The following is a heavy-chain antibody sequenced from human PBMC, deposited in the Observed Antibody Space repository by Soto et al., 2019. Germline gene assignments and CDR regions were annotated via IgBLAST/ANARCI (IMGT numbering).Heavy chain of an antibody. J-gene: IGHJ5*02. CDR2: ISSGSSYT. Sequence: GGSLRLSCAASGFTFSGYYMSWIRQAPGKGLEWVSYISSGSSYTNYADSVKGRFSISRDNAKNSLYLQMNSLRAEDTAVYYCVRDPFSPLAATGFYWFDPSGQGTRDTVSP. D-gene: IGHD6-13*01. CDR1: GFTFSGYY. V-gene: IGHV3-11*06. CDR3: VRDPFSPLAATGFYWFDP.